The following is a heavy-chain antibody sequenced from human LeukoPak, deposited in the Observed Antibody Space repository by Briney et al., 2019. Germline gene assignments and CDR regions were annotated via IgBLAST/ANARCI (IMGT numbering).Heavy chain of an antibody. J-gene: IGHJ4*02. V-gene: IGHV1-2*02. CDR2: INPNSGGT. CDR1: GYTFTGYY. Sequence: GASVKVSCKASGYTFTGYYMHWVRQAPGQGLEWMGWINPNSGGTNYAQKFQGRVTMTRDTSISTAYTELSRLRSDDTAVYYCARDPNYYGSGSHIDYWGQGTLVTVSS. D-gene: IGHD3-10*01. CDR3: ARDPNYYGSGSHIDY.